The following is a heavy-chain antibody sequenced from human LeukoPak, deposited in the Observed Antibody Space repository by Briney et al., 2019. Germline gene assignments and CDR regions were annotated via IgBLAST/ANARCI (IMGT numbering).Heavy chain of an antibody. J-gene: IGHJ6*03. D-gene: IGHD3-10*01. V-gene: IGHV3-53*01. CDR3: ARVLSGRGSLYSYYYYMDV. CDR2: IYSGGST. CDR1: GFTVSSNY. Sequence: PGGSLRLSCAASGFTVSSNYMSWVRQAPGKGLEWFSVIYSGGSTYYGDSVKGRFTFSRENSKNTLYLQMNSLRAEDTAVYYCARVLSGRGSLYSYYYYMDVWGKGTTVTISS.